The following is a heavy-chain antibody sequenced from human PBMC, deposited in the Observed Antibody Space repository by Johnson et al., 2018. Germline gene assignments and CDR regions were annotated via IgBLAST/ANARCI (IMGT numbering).Heavy chain of an antibody. D-gene: IGHD3-3*01. V-gene: IGHV3-23*04. J-gene: IGHJ6*02. CDR2: ISGSGGST. CDR3: AKRVWSGLYYYGMDV. Sequence: VQLVESGGGLVQPGGSLRLSCAASGFTFSSYAISWVRQAPGKGLEWVSAISGSGGSTYYADSVKGRFTISRDNSKNTLYLQMNSLSAEDTDVYYCAKRVWSGLYYYGMDVWGQGSTVTVSS. CDR1: GFTFSSYA.